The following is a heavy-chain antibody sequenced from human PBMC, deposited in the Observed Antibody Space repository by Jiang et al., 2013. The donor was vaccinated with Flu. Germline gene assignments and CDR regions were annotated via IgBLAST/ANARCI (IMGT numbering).Heavy chain of an antibody. CDR1: GYSFTSYW. J-gene: IGHJ3*02. CDR3: ARRRGSAVDHDAFDI. D-gene: IGHD6-19*01. CDR2: IYPGDSDT. V-gene: IGHV5-51*03. Sequence: GAEVKKPGESLKISCKGSGYSFTSYWIGWVRQMPGKGLEWMGIIYPGDSDTRYSPSFQGQVTISADKSISTAYLQWSSLKASDTAMYYCARRRGSAVDHDAFDIWGQGTMVTVSS.